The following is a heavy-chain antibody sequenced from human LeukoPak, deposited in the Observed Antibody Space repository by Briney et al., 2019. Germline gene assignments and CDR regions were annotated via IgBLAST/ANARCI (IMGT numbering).Heavy chain of an antibody. CDR1: GFIFRFYC. Sequence: GGSLRLSCAASGFIFRFYCMHWVRQAPGKGPMWVSRICPDGTGISYADSVKARFTTSRDSAKNTVYLQMNSLREEDTAVYYCVRDFRSADYWGQGTLVTVSS. CDR3: VRDFRSADY. V-gene: IGHV3-74*01. CDR2: ICPDGTGI. J-gene: IGHJ4*02.